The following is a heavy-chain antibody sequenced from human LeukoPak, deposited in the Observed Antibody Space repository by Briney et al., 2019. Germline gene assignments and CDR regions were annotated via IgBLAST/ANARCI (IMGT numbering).Heavy chain of an antibody. CDR2: ISSSSSYI. D-gene: IGHD6-13*01. CDR1: GFTFSTYA. Sequence: GGSLRLSCAASGFTFSTYAVNWVRQAPGKGLEWVSSISSSSSYIYYADSVKGRFTISRDNAKNSLYLQMNSLRAEDTAVYYCARDSSSSLDYWGQGTLVTVSS. CDR3: ARDSSSSLDY. V-gene: IGHV3-21*01. J-gene: IGHJ4*02.